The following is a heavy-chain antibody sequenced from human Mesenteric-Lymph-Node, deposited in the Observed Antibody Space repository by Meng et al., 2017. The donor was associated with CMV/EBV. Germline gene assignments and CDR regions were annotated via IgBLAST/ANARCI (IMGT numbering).Heavy chain of an antibody. CDR2: IIGTGDST. Sequence: GESLKISCAVSGFTFSSYAMSWVRQPPGKGLEWVSGIIGTGDSTYYADSVKGRFTISRDNSKNTLYLQMIGLRVEDTALYYCARRGGRGSGGWFDPWGQGTLVTVSS. V-gene: IGHV3-23*01. D-gene: IGHD2-15*01. J-gene: IGHJ5*02. CDR3: ARRGGRGSGGWFDP. CDR1: GFTFSSYA.